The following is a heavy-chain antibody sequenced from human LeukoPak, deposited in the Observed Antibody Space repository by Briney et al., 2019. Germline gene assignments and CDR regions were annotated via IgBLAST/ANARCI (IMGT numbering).Heavy chain of an antibody. CDR1: GFTFSSYS. CDR2: ISSSSGYI. CDR3: ARVYRKGSGSYYLLYFDY. Sequence: GGSLRLSCAASGFTFSSYSMNWVRQAPGKGLEWVSSISSSSGYIYYADSVKGRFTISRDNAKNSLYLQMNSLRAEDTAVYYCARVYRKGSGSYYLLYFDYWGQGTLVTVSS. V-gene: IGHV3-21*01. D-gene: IGHD3-10*01. J-gene: IGHJ4*02.